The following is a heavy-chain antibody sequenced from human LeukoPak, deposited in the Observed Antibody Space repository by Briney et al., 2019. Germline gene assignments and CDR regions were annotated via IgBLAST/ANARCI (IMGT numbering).Heavy chain of an antibody. Sequence: PGGSLRLSCAASGFTFSSFWMIWVRQAPGKGLEWVASIKQDGNEKYYVDSVKGRFTISRDNAKNSLYLQMNSLRAEDTAVYYCARDPDSSGTDAFDIWGQGTMVTVSS. D-gene: IGHD3-22*01. J-gene: IGHJ3*02. CDR2: IKQDGNEK. CDR1: GFTFSSFW. CDR3: ARDPDSSGTDAFDI. V-gene: IGHV3-7*03.